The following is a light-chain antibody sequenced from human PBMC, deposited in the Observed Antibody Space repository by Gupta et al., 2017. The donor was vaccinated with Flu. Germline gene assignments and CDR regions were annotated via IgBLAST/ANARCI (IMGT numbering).Light chain of an antibody. Sequence: EIVLTQSPGTLSLSPGERATLSCRASQSVSSSYLAWYQQKPGQAPRLLIYGASSRATGIPDRFSGSGSGTXFTLTIXRLEPEDFPVYYCQQYGSSPITFGXGTRLEIK. CDR1: QSVSSSY. J-gene: IGKJ5*01. CDR2: GAS. V-gene: IGKV3-20*01. CDR3: QQYGSSPIT.